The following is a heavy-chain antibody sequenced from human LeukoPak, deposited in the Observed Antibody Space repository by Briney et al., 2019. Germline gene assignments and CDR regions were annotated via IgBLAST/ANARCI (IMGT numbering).Heavy chain of an antibody. D-gene: IGHD3-22*01. CDR3: AREKPFYDSSGYYYPIAFDY. V-gene: IGHV3-30*04. J-gene: IGHJ4*02. Sequence: GGSLRLSCAASGFTFSSYAIHWVRQAPGKGLEWVAVISYDGSNKYYADSVKGRFTIARDNAKNSLYLQMNSLRAGDTALYYCAREKPFYDSSGYYYPIAFDYWGQGTLVTVSS. CDR2: ISYDGSNK. CDR1: GFTFSSYA.